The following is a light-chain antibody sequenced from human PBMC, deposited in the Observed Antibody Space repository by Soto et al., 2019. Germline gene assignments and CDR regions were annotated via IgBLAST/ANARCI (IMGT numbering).Light chain of an antibody. V-gene: IGLV2-11*01. CDR2: DVT. Sequence: QSVLAQPRSVSGSPGQSVTISCSGTSSDVGGYNSVSWYQQFPGKAPKLMIYDVTKRPSGVPDRFSGSKSGNTASLTISGLQAEHQADYYCCSYAASYTLVFGGGTK. CDR3: CSYAASYTLV. CDR1: SSDVGGYNS. J-gene: IGLJ2*01.